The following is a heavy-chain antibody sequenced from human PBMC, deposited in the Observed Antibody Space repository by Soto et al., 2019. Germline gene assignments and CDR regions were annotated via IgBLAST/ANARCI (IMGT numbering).Heavy chain of an antibody. CDR2: IKQDGSEK. V-gene: IGHV3-7*01. Sequence: GGSLRLSCAASGFTFSSYWMSWVRQAPGKGLEWVANIKQDGSEKYNVDSVKGRFTISRDNAKNSLYLQMNSLRAEDTAVYYCATSTWDSIMITFGGVIAYYFDYWGQGTLVTVSS. J-gene: IGHJ4*02. D-gene: IGHD3-16*02. CDR1: GFTFSSYW. CDR3: ATSTWDSIMITFGGVIAYYFDY.